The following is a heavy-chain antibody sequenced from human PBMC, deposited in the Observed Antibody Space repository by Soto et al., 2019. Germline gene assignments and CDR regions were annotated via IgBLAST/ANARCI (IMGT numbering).Heavy chain of an antibody. CDR3: EHRFKNYYDSSGSWGNDALDV. V-gene: IGHV2-5*08. J-gene: IGHJ3*01. D-gene: IGHD3-22*01. CDR2: IYWDYDR. CDR1: GFSLSTSGMC. Sequence: SGPTLVNPTQTLTLTCTFSGFSLSTSGMCVSWIRQPPGKALEWLALIYWDYDRRYSPSLKSRLTVTMDTSKNQVVLTMTNVDPVDKGTYYCEHRFKNYYDSSGSWGNDALDVWGPGKMVTVSS.